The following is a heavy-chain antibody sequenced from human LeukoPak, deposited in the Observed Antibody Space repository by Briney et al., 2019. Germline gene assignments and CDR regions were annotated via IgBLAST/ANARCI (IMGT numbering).Heavy chain of an antibody. V-gene: IGHV4-38-2*02. CDR1: GYSISSDYF. J-gene: IGHJ3*02. CDR2: IYHSGNT. D-gene: IGHD2-21*02. Sequence: SETLSLTCTVSGYSISSDYFWGWVRLPPGKGLQWIGSIYHSGNTYYNPSLKSRVTISVDTSKNQFSLKMNSVTAADTAVYFCARDFCGGACYHIRAFDIWGQGTVVTVSS. CDR3: ARDFCGGACYHIRAFDI.